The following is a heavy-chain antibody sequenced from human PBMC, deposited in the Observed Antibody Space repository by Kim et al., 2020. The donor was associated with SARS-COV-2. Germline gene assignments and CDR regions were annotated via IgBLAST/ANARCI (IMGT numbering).Heavy chain of an antibody. V-gene: IGHV3-20*01. CDR1: GFTFDNYA. D-gene: IGHD5-18*01. CDR2: INWDGVST. Sequence: GGSLRLSCVASGFTFDNYAMNWARQVPGKGLEWVSGINWDGVSTDYVDSVRGRFTISRDNAKNALYLQMNNLRDEDTALYHCARGYSYGEYWGQGTPVTVSS. J-gene: IGHJ4*02. CDR3: ARGYSYGEY.